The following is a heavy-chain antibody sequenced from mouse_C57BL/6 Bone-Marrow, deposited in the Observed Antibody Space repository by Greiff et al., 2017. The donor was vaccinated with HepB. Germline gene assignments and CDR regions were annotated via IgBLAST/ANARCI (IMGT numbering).Heavy chain of an antibody. J-gene: IGHJ4*01. CDR1: GFTFSDYY. Sequence: EVKVVESEGGLVQPGRSMKLSCTASGFTFSDYYMAWVRQVPEKGLEWVANINYDGSSTYYLDSLKSRFIISRDNAKNILYLQMSSLKSEDTATYYCARVPYYGSSPYYAMDYWGQGTSVTVSS. CDR2: INYDGSST. CDR3: ARVPYYGSSPYYAMDY. D-gene: IGHD1-1*01. V-gene: IGHV5-16*01.